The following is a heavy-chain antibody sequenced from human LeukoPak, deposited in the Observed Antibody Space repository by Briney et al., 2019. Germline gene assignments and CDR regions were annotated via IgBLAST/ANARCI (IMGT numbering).Heavy chain of an antibody. D-gene: IGHD3-16*02. CDR2: INHSGST. CDR1: GGSFSGYY. Sequence: SETLSLTCAVYGGSFSGYYWSWIRQPPGKGLEWIGEINHSGSTNYNPSLKSRVTISVDTSKNQFSLKLSSVTAADTAVYYCASLVRLGELSLTNWFDPWGQGTLVTVSP. J-gene: IGHJ5*02. CDR3: ASLVRLGELSLTNWFDP. V-gene: IGHV4-34*01.